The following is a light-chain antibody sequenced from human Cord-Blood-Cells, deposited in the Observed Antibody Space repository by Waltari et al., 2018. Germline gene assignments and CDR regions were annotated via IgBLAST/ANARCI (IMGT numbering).Light chain of an antibody. Sequence: SALTQPASVSGSPGQSITISCTGTSSDVGSYNLFSWYQQHPGKAPKPMIYEGSKRPSWVSNLFSGAKSGNTASLTISGLQAEDEADYYCCSYAGSSTWVFGGGTKLTVL. CDR1: SSDVGSYNL. CDR2: EGS. V-gene: IGLV2-23*01. J-gene: IGLJ3*02. CDR3: CSYAGSSTWV.